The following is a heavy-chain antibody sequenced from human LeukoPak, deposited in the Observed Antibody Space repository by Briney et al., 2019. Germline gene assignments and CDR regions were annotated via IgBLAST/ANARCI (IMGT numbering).Heavy chain of an antibody. CDR2: VSAYNGNT. D-gene: IGHD3-3*01. J-gene: IGHJ4*02. Sequence: SVTLSYTASAYTFTSYGICWVRQAPGPGLEWMGWVSAYNGNTKYAQKLQGRVSMATDSSTSTAYMELRSLRSDDTAVYSCSRRMATAYYDLRSGHYPSDYCGRGAPVTVS. CDR1: AYTFTSYG. CDR3: SRRMATAYYDLRSGHYPSDY. V-gene: IGHV1-18*01.